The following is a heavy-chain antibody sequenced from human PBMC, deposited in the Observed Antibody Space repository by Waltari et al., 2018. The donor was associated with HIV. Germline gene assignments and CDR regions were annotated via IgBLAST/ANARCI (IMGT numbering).Heavy chain of an antibody. CDR3: VRAEGRDRLVTPKLANWFGS. CDR1: SELFSGHY. J-gene: IGHJ5*01. CDR2: INHSGTS. D-gene: IGHD2-21*02. V-gene: IGHV4-34*02. Sequence: QVQLEQWGAGLLKPSETLSLTCAVYSELFSGHYWSWIRQSPRRGLEWIGEINHSGTSNSNPSLEGRLSLSVDPSKNQVSLRLSSVTDADTALYYCVRAEGRDRLVTPKLANWFGSWGQGTQVTVSS.